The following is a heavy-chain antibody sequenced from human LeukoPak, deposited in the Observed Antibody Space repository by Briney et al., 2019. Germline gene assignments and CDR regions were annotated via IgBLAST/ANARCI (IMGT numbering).Heavy chain of an antibody. J-gene: IGHJ5*02. D-gene: IGHD2-21*02. V-gene: IGHV4-39*07. CDR2: IYYSGTT. CDR3: ARDSPCGGDCPNWFDP. CDR1: GGSISSSTYY. Sequence: SETLSLTCTVSGGSISSSTYYWGWIRQPPGKGLEWIGSIYYSGTTYYNPSLKSRVTISVDTSKNQFSLKLSSVTAADTAVYYCARDSPCGGDCPNWFDPWGQGTLVTVSS.